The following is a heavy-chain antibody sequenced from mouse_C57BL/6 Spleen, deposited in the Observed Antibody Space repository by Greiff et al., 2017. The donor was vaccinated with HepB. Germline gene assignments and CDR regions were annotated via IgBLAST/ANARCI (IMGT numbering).Heavy chain of an antibody. CDR2: IYPGDGDT. V-gene: IGHV1-80*01. CDR1: GYAFSSYW. J-gene: IGHJ1*03. CDR3: ARCYRDWYFDV. D-gene: IGHD2-14*01. Sequence: VQLQQSGAELVKPGASVKISCKASGYAFSSYWMNWVKQRPGKGLEWIGQIYPGDGDTNYNGKFKGKATLTADKSSSTAYMQLNSLTSADSAVYFCARCYRDWYFDVWGTGTTVTVSS.